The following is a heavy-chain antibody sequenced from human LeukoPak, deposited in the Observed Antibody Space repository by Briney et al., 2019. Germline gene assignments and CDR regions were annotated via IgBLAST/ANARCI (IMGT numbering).Heavy chain of an antibody. Sequence: PGGSLRLSCAASGFTFSSYGMHWVRQAPGKGLEWVAVIWYDGSNKYYADSVKGRFTISRDNSKNTLYLQMNSLRAEDTAVYYCARVGDDSSGYYSYYYYYYGMDVWGQGTTVTVSS. J-gene: IGHJ6*02. CDR3: ARVGDDSSGYYSYYYYYYGMDV. CDR2: IWYDGSNK. D-gene: IGHD3-22*01. V-gene: IGHV3-33*01. CDR1: GFTFSSYG.